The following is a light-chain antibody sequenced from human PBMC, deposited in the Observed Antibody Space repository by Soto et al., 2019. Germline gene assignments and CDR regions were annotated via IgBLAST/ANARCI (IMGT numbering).Light chain of an antibody. CDR1: RSDIGDYNY. CDR3: SSYTRSGIPGVL. Sequence: QSALTQPASVSGSPGQSITISCTGARSDIGDYNYVSWYQQHPGKAPKLMIYDVTNRPSGVSNRFSGSKSGNTASLTISGLQADDEADYYCSSYTRSGIPGVLFGGGTKVTVL. V-gene: IGLV2-14*03. CDR2: DVT. J-gene: IGLJ2*01.